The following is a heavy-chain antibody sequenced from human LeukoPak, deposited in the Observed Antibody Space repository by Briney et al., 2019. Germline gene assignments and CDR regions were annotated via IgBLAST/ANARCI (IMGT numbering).Heavy chain of an antibody. V-gene: IGHV1-69*13. D-gene: IGHD2-2*02. CDR1: GGTFSSYA. J-gene: IGHJ4*02. CDR2: IIPIFGTA. CDR3: VLGYCSSTSCYTAFDC. Sequence: GASVKVSCKASGGTFSSYAISWVRQAPGQGLEWMGGIIPIFGTANYAQKFQGRVTITADESTSTAYMELSSLRSEDTAVYYCVLGYCSSTSCYTAFDCWGQGTLVTVSS.